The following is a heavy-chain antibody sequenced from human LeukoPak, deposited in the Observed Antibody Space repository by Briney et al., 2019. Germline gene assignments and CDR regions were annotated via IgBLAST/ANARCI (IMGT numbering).Heavy chain of an antibody. CDR2: IYYSGST. D-gene: IGHD2-2*01. J-gene: IGHJ3*02. Sequence: SETLSLTCTVSGGSISTYYWNWIRQPPGKGLEWIGSIYYSGSTYYNPSLKSRVTISVDTSKNQFSLKLSSVTAADTAVYYCARGGYDDAFDIWGQGTMVTVSS. CDR1: GGSISTYY. CDR3: ARGGYDDAFDI. V-gene: IGHV4-59*05.